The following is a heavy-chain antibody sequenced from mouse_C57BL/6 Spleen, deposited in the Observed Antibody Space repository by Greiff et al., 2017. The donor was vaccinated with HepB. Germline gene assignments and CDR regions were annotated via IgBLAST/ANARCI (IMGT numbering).Heavy chain of an antibody. Sequence: EVKLMESGGGLVKPGGSLKLSCAASGFTFSSYTMSWVRQTPEKRLEWVATISGGGGNTYYPDSVKGRFTISRDNAKNTLYLQMSSLRSEDTALYYCARHSIYYGNYGAMDYWGQGPSVTVSS. CDR2: ISGGGGNT. J-gene: IGHJ4*01. V-gene: IGHV5-9*01. CDR1: GFTFSSYT. D-gene: IGHD2-1*01. CDR3: ARHSIYYGNYGAMDY.